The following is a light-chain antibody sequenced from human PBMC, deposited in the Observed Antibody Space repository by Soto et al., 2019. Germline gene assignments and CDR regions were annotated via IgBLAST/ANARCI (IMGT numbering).Light chain of an antibody. V-gene: IGKV3-20*01. CDR1: QSISNNY. CDR2: AAS. CDR3: QVYGGSRT. Sequence: EIVLTQSPGTLSLSPGERATLSCRASQSISNNYLAWYHQRPGQAPRLLIYAASSRAADIPDRVSGSGSGTDLTLTSRRREPEEVAVYYCQVYGGSRTFGPGTKVDIQ. J-gene: IGKJ3*01.